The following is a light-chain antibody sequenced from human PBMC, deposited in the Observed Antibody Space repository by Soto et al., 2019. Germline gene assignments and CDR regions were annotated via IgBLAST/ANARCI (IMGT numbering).Light chain of an antibody. V-gene: IGKV3-20*01. Sequence: EIVLTHSPGTLSLSPGERATLSCRASQAINNNVAWYQLKDGQVPRLLIYGASTRAADVPARFSGGGSGTDFTLTISRLEPEDFAVYYCQQYSSSPITFGQGTRLEIK. CDR3: QQYSSSPIT. CDR1: QAINNN. CDR2: GAS. J-gene: IGKJ5*01.